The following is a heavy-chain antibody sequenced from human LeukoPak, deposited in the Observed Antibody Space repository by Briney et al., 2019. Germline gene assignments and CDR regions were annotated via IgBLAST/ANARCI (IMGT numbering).Heavy chain of an antibody. V-gene: IGHV3-21*01. J-gene: IGHJ4*02. CDR3: ASDPPYSYSSSSHYFDY. CDR1: GFTFSSYS. Sequence: GGSLRLSCAASGFTFSSYSMNWVRQAPGKGLEWVSSISSSSSYIYYADSVKGRFTISRDNAKNSLYLQMNSLRAEDTAVYYCASDPPYSYSSSSHYFDYWGQGTLVTVSS. D-gene: IGHD6-6*01. CDR2: ISSSSSYI.